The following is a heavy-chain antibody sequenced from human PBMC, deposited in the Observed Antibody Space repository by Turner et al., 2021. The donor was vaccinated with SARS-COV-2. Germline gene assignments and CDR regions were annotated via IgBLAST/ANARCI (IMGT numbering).Heavy chain of an antibody. CDR3: ARFGYYDILTGYSLTYYFDY. J-gene: IGHJ4*02. CDR1: GGSISRYY. Sequence: QVQLQESGPGLVKPSETLSLTCTVSGGSISRYYWSWIRQPPGKGLEWIGYIYYSGSTNYKPSLKSRVTISVDTSKNQFSLKLSSVTAADTAVYYCARFGYYDILTGYSLTYYFDYWGQGTLVTVSS. CDR2: IYYSGST. D-gene: IGHD3-9*01. V-gene: IGHV4-59*01.